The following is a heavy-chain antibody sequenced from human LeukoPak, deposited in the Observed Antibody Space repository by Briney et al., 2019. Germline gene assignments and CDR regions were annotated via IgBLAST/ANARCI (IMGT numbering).Heavy chain of an antibody. CDR3: AKDRSCTNDICHGDFDY. CDR2: ISGSGGST. V-gene: IGHV3-23*01. D-gene: IGHD2-8*01. CDR1: GFTFSSYA. J-gene: IGHJ4*02. Sequence: PGRSLRLSCAASGFTFSSYAVSWVSQAPGEGLEWVSSISGSGGSTYSADSVKGRFTISRDNSKNTLYLQMHSLRAEDTALYYCAKDRSCTNDICHGDFDYWGQGTLVTVSS.